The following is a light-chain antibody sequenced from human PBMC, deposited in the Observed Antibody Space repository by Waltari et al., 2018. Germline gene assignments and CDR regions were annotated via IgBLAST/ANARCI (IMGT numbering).Light chain of an antibody. V-gene: IGKV3-20*01. CDR3: QKYGSLPAT. CDR1: QSISRF. CDR2: DAS. Sequence: ELMLTQSPGTLSLSPGERATLSCRASQSISRFLAWYQQKPGQAPRLLSYDASTRATGIPDRFSGSGSGTDFSLTINRLEPEDIAVYYCQKYGSLPATFGQGTKVEIK. J-gene: IGKJ1*01.